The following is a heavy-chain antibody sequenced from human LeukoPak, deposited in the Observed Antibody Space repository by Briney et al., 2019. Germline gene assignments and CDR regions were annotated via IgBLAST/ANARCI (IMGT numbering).Heavy chain of an antibody. CDR1: GGTFSSYA. CDR2: IIPILGIA. D-gene: IGHD6-13*01. V-gene: IGHV1-69*04. J-gene: IGHJ6*02. Sequence: SVKVSCKVSGGTFSSYAISWVRQAPGQGLEWMGRIIPILGIANYAQKFQGRVTITADKSTSTAYMELSSLRSEDTAVYYCASGEQQLVATYYYGMDVWGQGTTVTVSS. CDR3: ASGEQQLVATYYYGMDV.